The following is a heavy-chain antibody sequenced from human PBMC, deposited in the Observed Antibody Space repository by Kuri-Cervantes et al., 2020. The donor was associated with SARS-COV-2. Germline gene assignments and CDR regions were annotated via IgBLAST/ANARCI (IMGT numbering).Heavy chain of an antibody. D-gene: IGHD1-26*01. V-gene: IGHV3-30*02. CDR1: GFTFSSYG. CDR3: ARAYSGSYYDAFDI. Sequence: GESLKISCAASGFTFSSYGMHWVRQAPGKGLEWVAFIRYDGSNKYYADSVKGRFTISRDNSKNTLYLQMNSLRDEDTAVYYCARAYSGSYYDAFDIWGQGTMVTVSS. CDR2: IRYDGSNK. J-gene: IGHJ3*02.